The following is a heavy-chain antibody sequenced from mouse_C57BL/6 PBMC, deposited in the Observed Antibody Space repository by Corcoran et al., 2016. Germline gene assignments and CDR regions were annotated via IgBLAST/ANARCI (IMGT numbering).Heavy chain of an antibody. CDR2: INTYSGVP. V-gene: IGHV9-3*01. Sequence: QIQWVQSGPELKKPGETVKISCKASGYTFTTYGMSWVKQAPGKGLKWMGWINTYSGVPTYADDFKGRFAFSLETSASTAYLQINNLKNEDTATYFCARRLGPRPLFAYWGQGTLVTVSA. CDR3: ARRLGPRPLFAY. CDR1: GYTFTTYG. J-gene: IGHJ3*01. D-gene: IGHD4-1*01.